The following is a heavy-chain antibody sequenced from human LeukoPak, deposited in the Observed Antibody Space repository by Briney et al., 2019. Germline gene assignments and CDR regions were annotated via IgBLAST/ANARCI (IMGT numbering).Heavy chain of an antibody. CDR2: ISGSGGST. J-gene: IGHJ4*02. CDR3: AKEVVTYCSGGSCYWGPTDY. V-gene: IGHV3-23*01. D-gene: IGHD2-15*01. Sequence: PGGSLRLSCAASGFTFSSYAMSWVRQAPGKGLEWVSAISGSGGSTYYADSVKGRFTISRDNSKNTLYLQMNSLRAEDTAVYYCAKEVVTYCSGGSCYWGPTDYWGQGTLVTVSS. CDR1: GFTFSSYA.